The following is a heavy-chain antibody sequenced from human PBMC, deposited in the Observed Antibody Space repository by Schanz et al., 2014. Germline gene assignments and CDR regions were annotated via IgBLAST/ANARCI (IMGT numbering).Heavy chain of an antibody. D-gene: IGHD6-13*01. Sequence: QVHLVQSGSEAKKPGASVKVSCKASSYPFTAYYMPWVQQALGQGLAGMGRINPNSGDTNYAQKFQGRVTMTRDTSTSTAYMELSRLRSDDTAIYYCARDGHSSKWSSYYYYGMDVWGQGTTVTVSS. J-gene: IGHJ6*02. CDR2: INPNSGDT. V-gene: IGHV1-2*06. CDR1: SYPFTAYY. CDR3: ARDGHSSKWSSYYYYGMDV.